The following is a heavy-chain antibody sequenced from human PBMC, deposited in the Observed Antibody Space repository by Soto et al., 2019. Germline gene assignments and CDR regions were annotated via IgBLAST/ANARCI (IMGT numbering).Heavy chain of an antibody. J-gene: IGHJ4*02. Sequence: QVQLVQSGAEVKKPGASVKVSCKASGYTFPSYGISWVRQAPGQGIEWMGWISAYNGNTKYAQKLQGRVTMTTDRSTITAYMELRSLRSHDTAVYYCARDLGGSYYAPVDYWGQGTLVTVSS. V-gene: IGHV1-18*01. CDR1: GYTFPSYG. CDR2: ISAYNGNT. CDR3: ARDLGGSYYAPVDY. D-gene: IGHD1-26*01.